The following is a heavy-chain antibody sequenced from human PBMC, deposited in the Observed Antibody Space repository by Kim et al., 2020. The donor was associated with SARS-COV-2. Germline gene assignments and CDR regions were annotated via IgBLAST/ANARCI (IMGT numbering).Heavy chain of an antibody. J-gene: IGHJ4*02. Sequence: SETLSLTCAVYGGSFSGYYWSWIRQPPGKGLEWIGEINHSGSTNYNPSLKSRVTISVDTSKNQFSLKLSSVTAADTAVYYCARAPKLDKYYYDSSGYSRYFDYWGQGTLVTVSS. CDR3: ARAPKLDKYYYDSSGYSRYFDY. D-gene: IGHD3-22*01. CDR2: INHSGST. V-gene: IGHV4-34*01. CDR1: GGSFSGYY.